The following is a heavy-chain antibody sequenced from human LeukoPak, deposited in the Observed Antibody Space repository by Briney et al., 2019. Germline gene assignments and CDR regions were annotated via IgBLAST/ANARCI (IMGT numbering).Heavy chain of an antibody. CDR2: ISAYNGNT. D-gene: IGHD3-22*01. V-gene: IGHV1-18*01. CDR1: GYTFTSYG. CDR3: VRDATLHYYDSSGYKLDY. Sequence: ASVKVSCKASGYTFTSYGISWVRQAPGQGLEWMGWISAYNGNTNYAQKLQGRVTMTTDTSTSTAYMELRSLRSDDTAVYYCVRDATLHYYDSSGYKLDYWGQGTLVTVSS. J-gene: IGHJ4*02.